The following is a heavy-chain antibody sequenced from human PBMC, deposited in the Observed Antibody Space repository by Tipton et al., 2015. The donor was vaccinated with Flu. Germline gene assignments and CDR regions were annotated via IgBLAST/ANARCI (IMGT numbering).Heavy chain of an antibody. J-gene: IGHJ2*01. CDR1: GDSVSSAGYS. CDR3: AKDHEWRNWYFDL. CDR2: ISSSGST. V-gene: IGHV4-61*08. D-gene: IGHD3-3*01. Sequence: GLVKPSKTLSLTCTVSGDSVSSAGYSWTWIRQPPGKGLDYIGQISSSGSTNMDPSLKSRVSISLDTSKNQFSLKLSSVTAADTAVYYCAKDHEWRNWYFDLWCRGTLVTVSS.